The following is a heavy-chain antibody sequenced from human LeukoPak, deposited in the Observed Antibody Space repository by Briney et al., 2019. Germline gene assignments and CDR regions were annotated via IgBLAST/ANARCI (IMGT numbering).Heavy chain of an antibody. CDR3: AKWGDYDILTGYYVPDH. J-gene: IGHJ5*02. D-gene: IGHD3-9*01. CDR2: ITGSDGTS. CDR1: GFTFTNYA. Sequence: GGSLRLSCIASGFTFTNYAMSWVRQAPGKGLEWVSAITGSDGTSHYADSVKGRFTISRDNSKNTLYLQVNSLRAEDTAVYYCAKWGDYDILTGYYVPDHWGQGTLVTVSS. V-gene: IGHV3-23*01.